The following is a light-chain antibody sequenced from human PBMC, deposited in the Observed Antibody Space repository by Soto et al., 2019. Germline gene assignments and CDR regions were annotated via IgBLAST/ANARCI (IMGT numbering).Light chain of an antibody. CDR2: EVN. J-gene: IGLJ1*01. CDR3: SSYVGTLYV. CDR1: SNTVGGSNF. Sequence: QSALTQPPSASGSPGQSVTISCTGTSNTVGGSNFVSWYQQHPGKAPKLMIYEVNERPSGVPDRFSGSKSGNTASLTVSGLQAEDEADYYCSSYVGTLYVFGPGTKLTVL. V-gene: IGLV2-8*01.